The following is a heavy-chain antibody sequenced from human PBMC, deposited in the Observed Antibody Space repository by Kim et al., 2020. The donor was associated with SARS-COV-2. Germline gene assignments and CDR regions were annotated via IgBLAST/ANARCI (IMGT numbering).Heavy chain of an antibody. CDR3: AKDHPSSGWPTFDS. CDR1: GFTFSRRA. J-gene: IGHJ4*02. V-gene: IGHV3-23*05. Sequence: GGSLRLSCAASGFTFSRRAMSWVRQVPGKGLEWIASVNNNNNPYYADSVKGRFTVSRENTKDTFYLQMNSLRADDTALYYCAKDHPSSGWPTFDSWGQGT. CDR2: VNNNNNP. D-gene: IGHD6-19*01.